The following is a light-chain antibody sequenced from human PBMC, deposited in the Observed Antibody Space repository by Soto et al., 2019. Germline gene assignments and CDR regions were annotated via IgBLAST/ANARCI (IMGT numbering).Light chain of an antibody. J-gene: IGKJ2*01. CDR1: QNIRNR. V-gene: IGKV1-5*01. Sequence: NPMTQSPSTLSRSELDSVIIKCRASQNIRNRLAWYQQKPGKAPNTLIYDASSLKSGVPARFSGSGSGTEFTLTISSLQPEDFATYFCQQSFSIPYTFGQGTQVDI. CDR3: QQSFSIPYT. CDR2: DAS.